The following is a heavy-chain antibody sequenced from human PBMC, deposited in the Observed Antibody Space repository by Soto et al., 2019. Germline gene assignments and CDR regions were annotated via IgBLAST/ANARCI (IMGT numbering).Heavy chain of an antibody. D-gene: IGHD3-16*02. J-gene: IGHJ3*02. V-gene: IGHV3-30-3*01. CDR2: ISYDGSNK. CDR3: ASLCIMITFVGVVVSGPDAFDI. Sequence: QVQLVESGGGVVQPGRSLRLSCAASGFTFSSYAMHWVRQAPGKGLEWVAVISYDGSNKYYADLVKGRFTISGDKSKDTLHLRMNSLRAEDTAVYYCASLCIMITFVGVVVSGPDAFDIWGPGTMVTVSS. CDR1: GFTFSSYA.